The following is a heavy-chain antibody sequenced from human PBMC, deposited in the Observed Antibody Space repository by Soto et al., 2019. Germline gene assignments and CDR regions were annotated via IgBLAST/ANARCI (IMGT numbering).Heavy chain of an antibody. CDR2: IFPVDSDT. CDR3: AIRGYSYGYSFSY. J-gene: IGHJ4*02. D-gene: IGHD5-18*01. Sequence: TGESLKISCKASGYTFTSYWIAWVRQMPGKGLEWMGIIFPVDSDTTYSPSFQGQVTISADKSITTAYVQWSSLKASDTAMYYCAIRGYSYGYSFSYWGQGTLVTVSS. V-gene: IGHV5-51*01. CDR1: GYTFTSYW.